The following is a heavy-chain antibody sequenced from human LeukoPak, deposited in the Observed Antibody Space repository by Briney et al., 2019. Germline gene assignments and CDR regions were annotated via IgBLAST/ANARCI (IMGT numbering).Heavy chain of an antibody. CDR1: GYTFTTYS. D-gene: IGHD2-2*01. CDR3: ATATQPRGYFLH. V-gene: IGHV1-18*01. CDR2: ISVNNGGT. J-gene: IGHJ1*01. Sequence: GASVEVSCKASGYTFTTYSLAWVRQAPGQSLEWMGWISVNNGGTNYAQSFQDRVTLTRDTSTNTAYLELRSLRSDDTAIIYCATATQPRGYFLHWGQGTLVTVSS.